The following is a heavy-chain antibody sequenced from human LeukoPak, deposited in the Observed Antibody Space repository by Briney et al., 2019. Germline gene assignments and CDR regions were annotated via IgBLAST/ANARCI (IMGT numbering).Heavy chain of an antibody. J-gene: IGHJ4*02. CDR3: ARAIYSSGWYVDY. CDR2: ISYDGSNK. Sequence: GGSLRLSCAASGFTFSSYWMSWVRQAPGKGLEWVAVISYDGSNKYYADSVKGRFTISRDNSKNTLYLQMNSLRAEDTAVYYCARAIYSSGWYVDYWGQGTLVTVSS. CDR1: GFTFSSYW. D-gene: IGHD6-19*01. V-gene: IGHV3-30*03.